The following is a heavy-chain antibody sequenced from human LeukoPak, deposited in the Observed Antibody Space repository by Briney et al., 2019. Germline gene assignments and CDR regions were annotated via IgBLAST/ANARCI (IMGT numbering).Heavy chain of an antibody. CDR1: GGTFSSYA. J-gene: IGHJ3*02. Sequence: ASVKVSCKASGGTFSSYAISWVRQAPGQGLEWMGRIIPILGIANYAQKFQGRVTITADKSTSTAYMELSSLRSEDTAVYYCARVGPSYYDSSVLAFDIWGQGTMVTVSS. D-gene: IGHD3-22*01. CDR2: IIPILGIA. CDR3: ARVGPSYYDSSVLAFDI. V-gene: IGHV1-69*04.